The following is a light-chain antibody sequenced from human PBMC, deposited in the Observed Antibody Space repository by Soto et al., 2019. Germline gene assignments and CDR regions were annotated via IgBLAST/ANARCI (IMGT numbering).Light chain of an antibody. CDR2: EVI. J-gene: IGLJ2*01. CDR3: SSYSSGSTLLL. Sequence: QSALTQPASVFGSPGQSITFSCTGTSSDVGGYNFVSWYQQHPGKAPKVIIYEVIHRPSGVSNRFSGSKSGNTASLTISGLQATDEADYYCSSYSSGSTLLLFGGGTKLTVL. CDR1: SSDVGGYNF. V-gene: IGLV2-14*01.